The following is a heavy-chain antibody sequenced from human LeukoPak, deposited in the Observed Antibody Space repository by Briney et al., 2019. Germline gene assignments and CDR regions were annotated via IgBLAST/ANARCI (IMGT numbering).Heavy chain of an antibody. CDR1: GGSIGSDNYY. D-gene: IGHD3-10*01. CDR2: IFYTGTT. Sequence: PSETLSLTCTVSGGSIGSDNYYWDWIRQPPGKGLEFIAGIFYTGTTYYNPSLKSRVTISIDTSKNQFSLKLSSVTAADTAVYYCARGQGYGLLNALDDWGQGTLVTVSS. CDR3: ARGQGYGLLNALDD. J-gene: IGHJ4*02. V-gene: IGHV4-39*07.